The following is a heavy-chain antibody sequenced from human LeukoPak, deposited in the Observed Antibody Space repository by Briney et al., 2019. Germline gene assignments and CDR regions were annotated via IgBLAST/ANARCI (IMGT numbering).Heavy chain of an antibody. CDR1: GGSISRSY. D-gene: IGHD3-10*01. CDR2: IYGSGTI. J-gene: IGHJ4*02. Sequence: SETLSLTCTVSGGSISRSYWSWMRQPAGKGPEWIGRIYGSGTITYNPSLESRVTMSVDTSKNQFSLKLRSVTAADTAVYYCARKGRGPYGSVNGYFDYWGQGTLVTVSS. V-gene: IGHV4-4*07. CDR3: ARKGRGPYGSVNGYFDY.